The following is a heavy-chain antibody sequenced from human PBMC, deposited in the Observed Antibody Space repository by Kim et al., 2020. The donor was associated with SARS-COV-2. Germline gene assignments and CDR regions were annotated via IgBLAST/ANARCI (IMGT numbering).Heavy chain of an antibody. CDR3: ARGAPRRLPIAARPRSPFDY. CDR2: IWYDGSNK. V-gene: IGHV3-33*01. Sequence: GGSLRLSCAASRFTFSSYGMHWVRQAPGKGLEWVAVIWYDGSNKYYADSVKGRFTISRDNSKNTLYLQMNSLRAEDTAVYYCARGAPRRLPIAARPRSPFDYWGQGTLVTVSS. CDR1: RFTFSSYG. J-gene: IGHJ4*02. D-gene: IGHD6-6*01.